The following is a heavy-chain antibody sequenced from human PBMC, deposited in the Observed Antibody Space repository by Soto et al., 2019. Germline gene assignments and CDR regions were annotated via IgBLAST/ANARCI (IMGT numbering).Heavy chain of an antibody. CDR2: IKQDGSEK. D-gene: IGHD3-3*01. CDR3: ASTKYDFWSGYPEYFQH. Sequence: GGCLRLSCAASGFTFSSYWMSWVRQAPGKGLEWVANIKQDGSEKYYVDSVKGRFTISRDNAKNSLYLQMNSLRAEDTAVYYCASTKYDFWSGYPEYFQHWGQGTLVTVSS. V-gene: IGHV3-7*01. J-gene: IGHJ1*01. CDR1: GFTFSSYW.